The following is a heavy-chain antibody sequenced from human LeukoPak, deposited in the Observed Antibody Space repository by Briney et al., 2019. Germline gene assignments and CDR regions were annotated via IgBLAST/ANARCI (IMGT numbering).Heavy chain of an antibody. J-gene: IGHJ5*02. CDR2: INHSGST. CDR3: ARGGEVVNPNWFDP. V-gene: IGHV4-34*01. CDR1: GGSFSGYY. D-gene: IGHD4-23*01. Sequence: SETLSLTCAVYGGSFSGYYWSWIRQPPGKGLEWIGEINHSGSTNYNPSLKSRVTISVDTSKNQFSLKLSSVTAADTAVYYCARGGEVVNPNWFDPWGQGTLVTVSS.